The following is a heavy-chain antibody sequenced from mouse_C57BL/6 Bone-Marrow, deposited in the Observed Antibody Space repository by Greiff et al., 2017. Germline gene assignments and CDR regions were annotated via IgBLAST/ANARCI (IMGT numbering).Heavy chain of an antibody. Sequence: EVKVVDSGGDLVKPGGSLKLSCAASGFTFSSYGMSWVRQTPDKRLEWVATISSGGSYTYYPDSVKGLFTISRDNAKKTLYLQMSSLKSEDTAMYYCAKVIYDGYSYAMDYWGQGTSVTVSS. CDR2: ISSGGSYT. CDR3: AKVIYDGYSYAMDY. D-gene: IGHD2-3*01. J-gene: IGHJ4*01. V-gene: IGHV5-6*01. CDR1: GFTFSSYG.